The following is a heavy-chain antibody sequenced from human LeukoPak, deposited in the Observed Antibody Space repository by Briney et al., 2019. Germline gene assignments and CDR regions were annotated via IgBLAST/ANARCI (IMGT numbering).Heavy chain of an antibody. Sequence: GGSLRLSCAASGFTFSSYAMSWVRQAPGKGLEWVSAISGSGDTTYYADSVKGRFSISRDNSKNTLYLQMNSLRAEDTAVYYCAKQSMYSSGWYIYWGQGTLVTVSS. J-gene: IGHJ4*02. CDR3: AKQSMYSSGWYIY. CDR1: GFTFSSYA. V-gene: IGHV3-23*01. D-gene: IGHD6-19*01. CDR2: ISGSGDTT.